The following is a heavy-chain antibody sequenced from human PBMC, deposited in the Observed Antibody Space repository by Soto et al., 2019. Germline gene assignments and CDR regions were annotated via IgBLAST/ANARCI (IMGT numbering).Heavy chain of an antibody. CDR2: INAGNGNT. CDR1: GYTFTSYA. V-gene: IGHV1-3*01. D-gene: IGHD4-17*01. J-gene: IGHJ6*03. Sequence: ASVKVSCKASGYTFTSYAMHRVRQAPGQRLEWMGWINAGNGNTKYSQKFQGRVTITRDTSTSTAYMELRSLRSDDTAVYYCARSDYGDYVYYYYYMDVWGKGTTVTVSS. CDR3: ARSDYGDYVYYYYYMDV.